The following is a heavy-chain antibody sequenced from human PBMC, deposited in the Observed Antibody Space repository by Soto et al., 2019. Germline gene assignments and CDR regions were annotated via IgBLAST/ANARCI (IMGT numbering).Heavy chain of an antibody. V-gene: IGHV1-18*01. D-gene: IGHD1-7*01. J-gene: IGHJ5*02. CDR2: ISAYNGNT. Sequence: QVQLVQSGAEVKKPGASVKVSCKASGYTFTSYGISWVRQAPGQGLEWMGWISAYNGNTNNAQKLQGRVTMTTDTSTSTAYMELRSLRSDDTAVYYCARDEGYKWNYGGSWFDPWGQGTLVTVSS. CDR3: ARDEGYKWNYGGSWFDP. CDR1: GYTFTSYG.